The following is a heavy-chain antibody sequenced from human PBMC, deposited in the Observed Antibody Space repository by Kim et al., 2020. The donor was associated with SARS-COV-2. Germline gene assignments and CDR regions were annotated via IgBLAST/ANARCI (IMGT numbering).Heavy chain of an antibody. Sequence: SETLSLTCTVSGGSISSSSYYWGWIRQPPGKGLEWIGSIYYSGSTYYNPSLKSRVTISVDTSKNQFSLKLSSVTAADTAVYYCARSKLNYDILTGYYPNWFDPWGQGTLVTVSS. CDR2: IYYSGST. J-gene: IGHJ5*02. D-gene: IGHD3-9*01. CDR1: GGSISSSSYY. V-gene: IGHV4-39*01. CDR3: ARSKLNYDILTGYYPNWFDP.